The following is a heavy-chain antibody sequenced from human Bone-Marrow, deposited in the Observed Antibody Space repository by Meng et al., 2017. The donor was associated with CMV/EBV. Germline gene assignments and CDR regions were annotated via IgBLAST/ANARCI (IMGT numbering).Heavy chain of an antibody. V-gene: IGHV3-30-3*01. CDR2: ISYDGSNK. CDR3: ARDGGKISYSSSSGDYYYYYGMDV. J-gene: IGHJ6*02. Sequence: GESLKISCAASGFTFSSYAMHWVRQAPGKGLEWVAVISYDGSNKYYADSVKGRFTISRDNSKNTLYLQMNSLRAEDTAVYYCARDGGKISYSSSSGDYYYYYGMDVWGQGTTVTVSS. CDR1: GFTFSSYA. D-gene: IGHD6-6*01.